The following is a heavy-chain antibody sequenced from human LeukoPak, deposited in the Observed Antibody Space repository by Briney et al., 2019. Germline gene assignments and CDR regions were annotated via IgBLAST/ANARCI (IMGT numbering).Heavy chain of an antibody. Sequence: SETLSLTCTVSGDSSSSGDYFWNWIRQPPGKGLEWIGYIYYSGSTNYNPSLKSRVTISVDTSKNQFSLKLSSVTAEDTAVYYCARVKGDYGDYRVYWYFDLWGRGTLVTVSS. CDR3: ARVKGDYGDYRVYWYFDL. D-gene: IGHD4-17*01. CDR2: IYYSGST. V-gene: IGHV4-61*08. J-gene: IGHJ2*01. CDR1: GDSSSSGDYF.